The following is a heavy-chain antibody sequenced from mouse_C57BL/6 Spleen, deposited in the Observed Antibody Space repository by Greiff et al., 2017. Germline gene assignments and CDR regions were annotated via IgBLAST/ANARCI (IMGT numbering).Heavy chain of an antibody. D-gene: IGHD3-2*02. CDR1: GYSFTDYN. J-gene: IGHJ4*01. Sequence: EVQLQQSGPELVKPGASVKISCKASGYSFTDYNMNWVKQSNGKSLEWIGVINPNYGTTSYNQKFKGKATLTVDQSSSTAYMQLNSLTSEDSAVYYCASQTAQAPYYYAMDYWGQGTSVTVSS. CDR2: INPNYGTT. CDR3: ASQTAQAPYYYAMDY. V-gene: IGHV1-39*01.